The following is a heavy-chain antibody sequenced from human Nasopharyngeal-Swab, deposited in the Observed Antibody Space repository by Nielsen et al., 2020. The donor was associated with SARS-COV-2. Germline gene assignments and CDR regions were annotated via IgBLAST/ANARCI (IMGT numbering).Heavy chain of an antibody. D-gene: IGHD6-13*01. Sequence: SLKISCAASGFTFDDYSMHWVRQAPGKGLEWVSGISWNSGSIGYADSVKGRFTISSDNAKNSLYLQMNSLRAEDTALYYCAKDKWGSSSSYDYWGQGTLVTVSS. J-gene: IGHJ4*02. CDR3: AKDKWGSSSSYDY. CDR1: GFTFDDYS. V-gene: IGHV3-9*01. CDR2: ISWNSGSI.